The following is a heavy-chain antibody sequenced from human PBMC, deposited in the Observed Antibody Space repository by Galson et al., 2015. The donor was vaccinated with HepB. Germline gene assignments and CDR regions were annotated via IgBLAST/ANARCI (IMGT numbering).Heavy chain of an antibody. V-gene: IGHV3-73*01. CDR1: GFTFSGSA. D-gene: IGHD6-13*01. Sequence: SLRLSCAASGFTFSGSAIHWVRQASGKGPEWVGRIRSKANNYATSYVPSLKGRFTISRDDSKNMAYLHMKSLKTEGTAVYYCTRLGDFSGYSSRWGQGTLVTVSS. CDR3: TRLGDFSGYSSR. J-gene: IGHJ4*02. CDR2: IRSKANNYAT.